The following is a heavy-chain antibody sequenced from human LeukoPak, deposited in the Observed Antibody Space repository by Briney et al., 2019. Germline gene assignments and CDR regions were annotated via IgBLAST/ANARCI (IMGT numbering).Heavy chain of an antibody. V-gene: IGHV3-23*01. Sequence: GGSLRLSCAASGFTFSDYYMSWIRQAPGKGLEWVSAISGSGGSTYYADSVKGWFTISRDNSKNTLYLQMNSLRAEDTAVYYCARGGLITMIVVVITLGPHSYYFDYWGQGTLVTVSS. D-gene: IGHD3-22*01. J-gene: IGHJ4*02. CDR1: GFTFSDYY. CDR3: ARGGLITMIVVVITLGPHSYYFDY. CDR2: ISGSGGST.